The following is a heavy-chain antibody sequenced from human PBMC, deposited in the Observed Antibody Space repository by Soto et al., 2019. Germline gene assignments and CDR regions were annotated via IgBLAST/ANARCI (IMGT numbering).Heavy chain of an antibody. Sequence: GGSLRLSCAASGFTFDDYAMHWVRQAPGKGLEWVSGISWNSGSIGYADSVKGRFTISRDNAKNSLYLQMNSLRAEDTALYYCAKEVGYDWNPRDYYYYMDVWGKGTTVTVSS. V-gene: IGHV3-9*01. CDR2: ISWNSGSI. CDR3: AKEVGYDWNPRDYYYYMDV. CDR1: GFTFDDYA. D-gene: IGHD1-20*01. J-gene: IGHJ6*03.